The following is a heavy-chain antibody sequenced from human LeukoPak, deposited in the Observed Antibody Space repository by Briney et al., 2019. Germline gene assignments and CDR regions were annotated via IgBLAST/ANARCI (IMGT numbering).Heavy chain of an antibody. Sequence: SETLSLTCTVSGGSISSYYWSWIRQPPGKGLEWIGSIYHSGSTYYNPSLKSRVTISVDTSKNQFSLKLSSVTAADTAVYYCARELGRGIVGYWGHGTLVTVSS. CDR1: GGSISSYY. CDR3: ARELGRGIVGY. V-gene: IGHV4-59*12. CDR2: IYHSGST. D-gene: IGHD3-22*01. J-gene: IGHJ4*01.